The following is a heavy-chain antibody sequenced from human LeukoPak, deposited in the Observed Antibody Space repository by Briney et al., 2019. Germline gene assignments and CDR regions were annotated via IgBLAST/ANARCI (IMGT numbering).Heavy chain of an antibody. V-gene: IGHV4-59*01. CDR3: ARDSSGWLGAFDI. Sequence: EPSETLSLTCTVSGGSISSYYWSWIRQPPGKGLEWIGYIYYSGSTNYNPSLKSRVTISVDTSKNQFSLKLSSVTAADTAVYYCARDSSGWLGAFDIWGQGTMVTVSP. CDR2: IYYSGST. D-gene: IGHD6-19*01. CDR1: GGSISSYY. J-gene: IGHJ3*02.